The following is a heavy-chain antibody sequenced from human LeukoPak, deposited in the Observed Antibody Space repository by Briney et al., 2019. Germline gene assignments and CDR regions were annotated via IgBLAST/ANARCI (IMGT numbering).Heavy chain of an antibody. CDR3: VVHCGDYVGFDY. Sequence: GGSLRLSCAASGFTFSSYAMSGGRQAPGKGLEWVSAISGSGGSTYSADSAKGRFTVSSDKSKNTLYLQMNSLRAEDTAVYYCVVHCGDYVGFDYWGQGTLVTVSS. CDR1: GFTFSSYA. J-gene: IGHJ4*02. V-gene: IGHV3-23*01. CDR2: ISGSGGST. D-gene: IGHD4-23*01.